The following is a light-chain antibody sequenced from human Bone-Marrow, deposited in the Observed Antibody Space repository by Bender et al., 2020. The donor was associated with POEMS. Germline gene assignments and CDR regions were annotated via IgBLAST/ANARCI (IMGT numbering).Light chain of an antibody. Sequence: QSALTQPASVSGSPGQSITISCTGTNSDIGTYNLVSWYQQHPGKAPKLLIFEVDKRPSGVSDRFSGSKSGNTASLTISGLQPEDEAEYYCCSYAGSSTWVFGGGTKLTVL. CDR1: NSDIGTYNL. V-gene: IGLV2-23*02. CDR3: CSYAGSSTWV. J-gene: IGLJ3*02. CDR2: EVD.